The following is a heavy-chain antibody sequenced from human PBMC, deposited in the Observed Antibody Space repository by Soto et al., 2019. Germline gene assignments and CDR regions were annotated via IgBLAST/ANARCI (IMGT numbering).Heavy chain of an antibody. V-gene: IGHV4-59*11. J-gene: IGHJ4*02. Sequence: PSETLSLTCTVSGGSISSHYWSWIRQPPGKGLEWIGYIYYSGSTNYNPSLKSRVTISVDTSKNQFSLKLSSVTAADTAVYYCARTLYSYGPRFDYWGQGTLVTVSS. CDR2: IYYSGST. CDR3: ARTLYSYGPRFDY. CDR1: GGSISSHY. D-gene: IGHD5-18*01.